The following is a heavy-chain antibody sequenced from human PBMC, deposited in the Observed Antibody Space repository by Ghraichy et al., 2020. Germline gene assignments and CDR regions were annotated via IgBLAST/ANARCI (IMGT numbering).Heavy chain of an antibody. CDR2: IKQDGSEK. CDR3: AREQQLLYYYYGMDV. V-gene: IGHV3-7*03. Sequence: GGSLRLSCAASGFTFSSYWMSWVRQAPGKGLEWVANIKQDGSEKYYVDSVKGRFTISRDNAKNSLYLQMNSLRAEDTAVYYCAREQQLLYYYYGMDVWGQGTTVTVSS. D-gene: IGHD6-13*01. CDR1: GFTFSSYW. J-gene: IGHJ6*02.